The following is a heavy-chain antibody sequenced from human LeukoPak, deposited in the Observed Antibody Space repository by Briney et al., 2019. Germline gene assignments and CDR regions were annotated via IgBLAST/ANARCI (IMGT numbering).Heavy chain of an antibody. J-gene: IGHJ4*02. CDR3: ATDGRRGGWYPDY. Sequence: GASVKVSCKVSGYTFTDYYMHWVQQAPGKGLEWMGLVDPEDGETIYAEKFQGRVTITADTSTDTAYMELSSLRSEDTAVYYCATDGRRGGWYPDYWGQGTLVTVSS. CDR2: VDPEDGET. CDR1: GYTFTDYY. D-gene: IGHD6-19*01. V-gene: IGHV1-69-2*01.